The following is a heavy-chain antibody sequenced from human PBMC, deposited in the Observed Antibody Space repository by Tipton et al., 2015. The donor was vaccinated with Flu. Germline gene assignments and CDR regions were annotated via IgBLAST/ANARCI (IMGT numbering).Heavy chain of an antibody. J-gene: IGHJ4*02. V-gene: IGHV4-38-2*02. CDR2: VYQSGDT. Sequence: TLSLTCTVSSYPITSDFYWGWIRQSPGKGLQWIGIVYQSGDTYYNPSFRSRVTLSIDTSKNQFFLKLTFVTAADTATYYCARVGSDNSASDWGQGTPVTVSS. CDR1: SYPITSDFY. D-gene: IGHD4/OR15-4a*01. CDR3: ARVGSDNSASD.